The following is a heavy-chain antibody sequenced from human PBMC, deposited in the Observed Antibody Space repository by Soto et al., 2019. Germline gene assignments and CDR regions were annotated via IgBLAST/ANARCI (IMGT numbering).Heavy chain of an antibody. CDR1: GGTFSSYA. V-gene: IGHV1-69*01. Sequence: QVQLVQSGAEVKQPGSSVKVSCMASGGTFSSYAISWVRQAPGQGLEWMGGIIPIFGTANYAQKFQGRVTITADESTSTAYMELSSLSSEDTAVYYCARDPGATDALFDPWGQGTLVTVSS. J-gene: IGHJ5*02. CDR3: ARDPGATDALFDP. CDR2: IIPIFGTA. D-gene: IGHD4-4*01.